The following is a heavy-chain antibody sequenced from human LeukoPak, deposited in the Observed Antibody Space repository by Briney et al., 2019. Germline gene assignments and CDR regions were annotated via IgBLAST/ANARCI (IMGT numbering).Heavy chain of an antibody. CDR3: ARGDYSNYVGY. J-gene: IGHJ4*02. D-gene: IGHD4-4*01. Sequence: SETLSLTCTVSGGSISSGDYYWSWIRQPPVKGLEWIGYIYYSGSTYYNPSLKSRVTISVDTSKNQFSLKLSSVTAADTAVYYCARGDYSNYVGYWGQGTLVTVSS. V-gene: IGHV4-30-4*01. CDR2: IYYSGST. CDR1: GGSISSGDYY.